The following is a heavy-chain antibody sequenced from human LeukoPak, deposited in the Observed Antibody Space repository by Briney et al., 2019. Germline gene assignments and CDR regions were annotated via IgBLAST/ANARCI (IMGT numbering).Heavy chain of an antibody. CDR2: IYRSGGT. Sequence: KPSKTLSLTCSVPGVSVGSAGYYWTWIRRPPGKGLEWIGHIYRSGGTNYNPSLKSRLTISVDSSKNQFSLKLSSVTAADTAVYYCAKNRGNARDAFDIWGQGTVVTVSA. V-gene: IGHV4-61*08. CDR1: GVSVGSAGYY. CDR3: AKNRGNARDAFDI. D-gene: IGHD3-10*01. J-gene: IGHJ3*02.